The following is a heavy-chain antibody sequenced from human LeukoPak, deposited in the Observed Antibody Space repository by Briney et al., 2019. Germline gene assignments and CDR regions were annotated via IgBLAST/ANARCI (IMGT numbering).Heavy chain of an antibody. CDR2: INTGNGNT. Sequence: GASVKVSCKTSGYTFTNYGMHWVRQAPRQSLEWMGGINTGNGNTKSSQKFQDRVTLSRDTSASTAYMELNSLSSEDTAVYYCARVPLHDASGHYYSHWGQGTLVTVSS. CDR3: ARVPLHDASGHYYSH. V-gene: IGHV1-3*04. D-gene: IGHD3-22*01. CDR1: GYTFTNYG. J-gene: IGHJ1*01.